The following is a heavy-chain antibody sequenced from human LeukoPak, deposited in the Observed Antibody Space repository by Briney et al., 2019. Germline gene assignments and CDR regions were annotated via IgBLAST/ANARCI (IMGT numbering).Heavy chain of an antibody. CDR1: GFILSDYP. D-gene: IGHD6-19*01. V-gene: IGHV3-30-3*01. J-gene: IGHJ3*02. CDR3: VRDTYSSGRCDVFDI. CDR2: VSPDGNSK. Sequence: PGGSLRLSCIASGFILSDYPAMHWVRQAPGMGLEWVAAVSPDGNSKYYADSLKGRSTISRDISNNGLCLEMNSLRPEDSALYFCVRDTYSSGRCDVFDIWGLGTMVTVSS.